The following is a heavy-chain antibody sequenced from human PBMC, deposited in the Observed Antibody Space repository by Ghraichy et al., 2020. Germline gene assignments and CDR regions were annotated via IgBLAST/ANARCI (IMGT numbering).Heavy chain of an antibody. V-gene: IGHV3-30*18. Sequence: GGSLRLSCPASGFTFSRYGMHWVRPAPGKGLEWVAVPSSDGSNTFSGGSVQGRFTISRDNSKNTLYLQMNYLRPEDPAVYYCAKERDTSGYYSCRGDYYGRDGWGEGTTGTGSS. CDR3: AKERDTSGYYSCRGDYYGRDG. CDR2: PSSDGSNT. D-gene: IGHD3-22*01. J-gene: IGHJ6*04. CDR1: GFTFSRYG.